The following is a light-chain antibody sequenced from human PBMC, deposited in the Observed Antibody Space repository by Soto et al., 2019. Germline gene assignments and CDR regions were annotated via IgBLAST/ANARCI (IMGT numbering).Light chain of an antibody. J-gene: IGKJ3*01. CDR1: QSISDY. Sequence: IVLTQSPDTLSLSPGETATLSCRASQSISDYLAWYQQKPGQAPRLLIYDASNRATGIPGRFSGSGSGTDFTLTISRLEPEDFGVYYCQQYGSSPPFTFGPGTKVDI. CDR2: DAS. CDR3: QQYGSSPPFT. V-gene: IGKV3-20*01.